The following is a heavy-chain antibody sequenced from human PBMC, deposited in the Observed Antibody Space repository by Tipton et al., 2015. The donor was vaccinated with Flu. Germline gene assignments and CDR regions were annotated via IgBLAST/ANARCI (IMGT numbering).Heavy chain of an antibody. CDR1: GGSISSYY. D-gene: IGHD1-26*01. CDR2: IYYTGST. CDR3: ARAGSYKGYLDY. J-gene: IGHJ4*02. Sequence: TLSLTCTVSGGSISSYYWSWIRQPPGKGLEWIGYIYYTGSTNYNPSLKSRVTISVDTSKNQFSLKLSSVTAADTAVYYCARAGSYKGYLDYWGQGTLVTVSS. V-gene: IGHV4-59*07.